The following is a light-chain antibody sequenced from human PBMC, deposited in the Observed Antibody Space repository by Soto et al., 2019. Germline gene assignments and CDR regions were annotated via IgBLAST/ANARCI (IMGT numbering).Light chain of an antibody. CDR1: SSEVGRRNL. CDR3: CSFGGSSTYVI. Sequence: QSALTQPASVSGSPGQSIAISCTETSSEVGRRNLVSWYQQHPGKAPKLLIYEGTKWPSGVSDRFSGSKSGNTASLTISGLQAEDEADYYCCSFGGSSTYVIFGGGTKVTVL. V-gene: IGLV2-23*01. J-gene: IGLJ2*01. CDR2: EGT.